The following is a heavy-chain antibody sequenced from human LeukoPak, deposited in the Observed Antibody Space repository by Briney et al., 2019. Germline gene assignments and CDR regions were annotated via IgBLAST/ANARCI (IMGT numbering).Heavy chain of an antibody. J-gene: IGHJ4*02. CDR3: ATKGPVLRYFDWLSDFDY. Sequence: ASVKVSCKASGGTFSSYAISWVRQAPGQGLEWMGRIIPILGIANYAQKFQGRVTITADKSTSTAYMELSSLRSEDTAVYYCATKGPVLRYFDWLSDFDYWGQGTLVTVSS. CDR1: GGTFSSYA. CDR2: IIPILGIA. D-gene: IGHD3-9*01. V-gene: IGHV1-69*04.